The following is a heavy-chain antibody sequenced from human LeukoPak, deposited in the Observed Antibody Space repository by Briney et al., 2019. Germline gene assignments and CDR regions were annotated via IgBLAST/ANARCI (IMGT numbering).Heavy chain of an antibody. V-gene: IGHV4-34*01. CDR1: GGSFSGYY. CDR2: ISHSGST. J-gene: IGHJ6*03. CDR3: ARIRGYSGYDWWNYYYYYMDV. D-gene: IGHD5-12*01. Sequence: SETLSLTCAVYGGSFSGYYWSWIRQPPGKGLEWIGEISHSGSTNYNPSLKSRVTISVDTSKNQFSLKLSSVTAADTAVYYCARIRGYSGYDWWNYYYYYMDVWGKGTTVTISS.